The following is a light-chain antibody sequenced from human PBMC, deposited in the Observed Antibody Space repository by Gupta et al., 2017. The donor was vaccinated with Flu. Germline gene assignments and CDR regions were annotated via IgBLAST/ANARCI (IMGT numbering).Light chain of an antibody. CDR2: DVT. V-gene: IGLV2-14*01. CDR3: SSYTSTSTFYV. J-gene: IGLJ1*01. Sequence: QSALTQPASVSGSPGQSHTIPCTGTSSDVGGSDYVSWYQQHPDKAPKLIIYDVTNRPSGVSSRFSGSKSGNTASLTISGLQAEDETDYYCSSYTSTSTFYVFGTGTKVTVL. CDR1: SSDVGGSDY.